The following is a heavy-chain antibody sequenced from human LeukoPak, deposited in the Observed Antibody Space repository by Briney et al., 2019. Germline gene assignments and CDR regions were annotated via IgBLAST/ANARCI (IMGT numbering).Heavy chain of an antibody. J-gene: IGHJ2*01. Sequence: QPGGSLRLSCAASGFTFSSYGMHWVRQAPGKGLEWVAVISYGGSNKYYADFVKGRFTISRDNSKNTLYLQMNSLRAEDTAVYYCAKRIPDYYDSSGYDSGGDFDLWGRGTLVTVSS. CDR1: GFTFSSYG. D-gene: IGHD3-22*01. V-gene: IGHV3-30*18. CDR2: ISYGGSNK. CDR3: AKRIPDYYDSSGYDSGGDFDL.